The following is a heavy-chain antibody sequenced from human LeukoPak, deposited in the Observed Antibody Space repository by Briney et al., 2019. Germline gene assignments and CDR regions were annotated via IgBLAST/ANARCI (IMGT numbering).Heavy chain of an antibody. CDR1: GFTFSSYG. CDR2: IWYDGSNK. Sequence: GGSLRLSCAASGFTFSSYGMHWVRQAPGKGLERVAVIWYDGSNKYYADSVKGRFTISRDNAKNSLYLQMNSLRPEDTAVYYCASPEGEFWSGSADWGQGTLVTASS. J-gene: IGHJ4*02. V-gene: IGHV3-33*01. CDR3: ASPEGEFWSGSAD. D-gene: IGHD3-3*01.